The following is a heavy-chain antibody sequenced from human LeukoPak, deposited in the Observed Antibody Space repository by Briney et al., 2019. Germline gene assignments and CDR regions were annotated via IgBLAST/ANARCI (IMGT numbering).Heavy chain of an antibody. D-gene: IGHD3-3*01. CDR2: IKSKTDGGTT. CDR3: TTVASAFRSGYYVDY. J-gene: IGHJ4*02. V-gene: IGHV3-15*01. CDR1: GFTFSNAW. Sequence: GGALRLSCAASGFTFSNAWMSWVRQAPGKGLEWVGRIKSKTDGGTTDYAAPVKGRFTISRGDSKNTLYLQMNRLKTEDTAVYYCTTVASAFRSGYYVDYWGQGHLVTVSS.